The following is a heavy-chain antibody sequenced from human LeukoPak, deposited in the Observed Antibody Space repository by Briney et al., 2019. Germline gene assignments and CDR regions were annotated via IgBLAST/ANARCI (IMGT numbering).Heavy chain of an antibody. J-gene: IGHJ5*02. CDR2: INAYNGNT. CDR3: ARVKLVPGWFDP. Sequence: ASVRVSHKSSVYTFTIYGISCVRQAPGQGLAWMGWINAYNGNTNYAQKLQGRVTMTTDTSTSTAYMELRSLRSDDTAVYYCARVKLVPGWFDPWGQGSLLTVAS. V-gene: IGHV1-18*01. D-gene: IGHD6-13*01. CDR1: VYTFTIYG.